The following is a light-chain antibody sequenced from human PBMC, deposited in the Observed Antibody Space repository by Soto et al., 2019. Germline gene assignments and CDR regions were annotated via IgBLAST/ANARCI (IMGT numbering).Light chain of an antibody. CDR3: FSFTTDWTHV. Sequence: QSVLTQPPSVSGAPGQRVTISCTVSSSNIGAGYDVHWYQQLPGTAPKLLIYGNSNRPSGVSNRFSGSKSGTAASLTISGLQTEDEADYFCFSFTTDWTHVFGTGTKVTVL. V-gene: IGLV1-40*01. CDR2: GNS. J-gene: IGLJ1*01. CDR1: SSNIGAGYD.